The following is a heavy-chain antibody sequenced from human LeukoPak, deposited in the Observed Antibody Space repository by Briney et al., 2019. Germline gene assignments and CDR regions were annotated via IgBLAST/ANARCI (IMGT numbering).Heavy chain of an antibody. CDR3: AKGSGWEMSYYYYYMDV. D-gene: IGHD1-26*01. Sequence: PGGSLRLSCAASGFTFISYGMHWVRQAPGKGLEWVAFIRYDGSHKYYVGSVKGRFTISRDNSKNTLYLQVNSLRAEDTAVYYCAKGSGWEMSYYYYYMDVWGKGTTVTISS. CDR1: GFTFISYG. V-gene: IGHV3-30*02. CDR2: IRYDGSHK. J-gene: IGHJ6*03.